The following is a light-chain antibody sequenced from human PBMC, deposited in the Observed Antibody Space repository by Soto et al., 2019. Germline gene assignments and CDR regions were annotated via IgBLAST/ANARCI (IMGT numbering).Light chain of an antibody. V-gene: IGKV3D-20*02. CDR2: GAS. J-gene: IGKJ4*01. CDR1: QSVSSSS. Sequence: EIVLTQSPGTLSLSPGERATLSCRASQSVSSSSLAWYQQKRGQAPRLLIHGASSRATGIPDRFSGSGSGTDFTLTISRLEPEDFAVYYCQHRSSWPLTFGGGTKVEIK. CDR3: QHRSSWPLT.